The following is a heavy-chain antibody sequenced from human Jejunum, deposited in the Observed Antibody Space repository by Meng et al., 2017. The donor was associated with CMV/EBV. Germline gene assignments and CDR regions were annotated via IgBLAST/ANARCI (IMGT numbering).Heavy chain of an antibody. CDR1: GYIFTNYD. Sequence: QVQLVQSGADAKKPGASMKVSCKASGYIFTNYDISWVRQAPGQGLEWMGWISVKNGEAKYPQNFQGRVTMTTDTTTNTAYMDLRSLRSDDTAVYYCARDPSNTSGRYAYFDYWGQGTLVTVFS. CDR2: ISVKNGEA. V-gene: IGHV1-18*01. J-gene: IGHJ4*02. CDR3: ARDPSNTSGRYAYFDY. D-gene: IGHD6-19*01.